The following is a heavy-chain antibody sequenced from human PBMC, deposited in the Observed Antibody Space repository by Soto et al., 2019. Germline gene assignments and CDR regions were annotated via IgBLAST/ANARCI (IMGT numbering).Heavy chain of an antibody. CDR1: PDSVTSRTYY. Sequence: PSDTLSLTCTVSPDSVTSRTYYWSWIRKHPGKGLEWLGYIYYSGSTYYNPSLKSRVTISVDTSKNQFSLKLSSVTAADTAMYYCARVSDTYYYFCRDGWGKGTTFTVSS. J-gene: IGHJ6*04. CDR2: IYYSGST. CDR3: ARVSDTYYYFCRDG. V-gene: IGHV4-31*03.